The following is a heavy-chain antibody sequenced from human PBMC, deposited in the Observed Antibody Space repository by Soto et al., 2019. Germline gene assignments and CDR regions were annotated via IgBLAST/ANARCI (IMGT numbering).Heavy chain of an antibody. D-gene: IGHD4-4*01. CDR1: GGSISSRSYY. Sequence: QLQLQESGPGLVKPAETLSLTCTVSGGSISSRSYYWGWIRQSPGQGLEWIGRTSYSGKTYYNPSLKGRVTISVDTYRTHFSLKVTSVTDADTGFYYCARLAMTSVTNNWFDPWGQGTQVTVSS. V-gene: IGHV4-39*02. CDR2: TSYSGKT. J-gene: IGHJ5*02. CDR3: ARLAMTSVTNNWFDP.